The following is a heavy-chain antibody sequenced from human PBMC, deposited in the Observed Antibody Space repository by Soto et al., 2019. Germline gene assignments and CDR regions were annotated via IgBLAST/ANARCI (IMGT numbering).Heavy chain of an antibody. D-gene: IGHD3-10*01. Sequence: QVQLVQSRAKVKEPGASVRVSCKASGYTFINFDISWVRQAAGQGLEWLGWMNPGSGKTGYASKCQDRVAMTRDAYTGTSHMEPRSLTSDDTAVYYCARMASAGTLNWFDAWCQGALVTVSS. J-gene: IGHJ5*02. CDR2: MNPGSGKT. V-gene: IGHV1-8*02. CDR3: ARMASAGTLNWFDA. CDR1: GYTFINFD.